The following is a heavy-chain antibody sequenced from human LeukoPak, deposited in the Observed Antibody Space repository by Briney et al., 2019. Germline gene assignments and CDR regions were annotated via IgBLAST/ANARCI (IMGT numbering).Heavy chain of an antibody. J-gene: IGHJ6*02. Sequence: PGGSLRLSCSASGFTFSSYAMHWVRQAPGKGLEYVATISRNGDNTYYPDSVKGRFTISRDNAKNTLYLQMNSLRAEDTAVYYCASRTGYYNYYDMDVWGQGTTVTVSS. CDR3: ASRTGYYNYYDMDV. CDR1: GFTFSSYA. V-gene: IGHV3-64*04. D-gene: IGHD3/OR15-3a*01. CDR2: ISRNGDNT.